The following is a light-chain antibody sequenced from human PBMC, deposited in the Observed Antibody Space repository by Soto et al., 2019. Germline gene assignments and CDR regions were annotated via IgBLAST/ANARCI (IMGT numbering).Light chain of an antibody. J-gene: IGKJ1*01. CDR3: QQYNSWPPRT. CDR1: QTVRNNY. V-gene: IGKV3-20*01. Sequence: VLTQSPGTLSLSPGERATLSCRAIQTVRNNYLAWYQQKPGQAPRLLIYGASNRATGIPDRFSGSGSGTEFTLTVSSLQSEDFAVYYCQQYNSWPPRTFGQGTKVDIK. CDR2: GAS.